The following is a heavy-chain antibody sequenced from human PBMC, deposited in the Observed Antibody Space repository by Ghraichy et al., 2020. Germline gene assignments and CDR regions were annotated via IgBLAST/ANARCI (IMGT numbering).Heavy chain of an antibody. V-gene: IGHV4-59*01. CDR2: FYNSGTT. CDR1: GDSISGSY. Sequence: ETLSLTCTVSGDSISGSYWSWIRQPPGKGLEWIANFYNSGTTNSNPSLKSRVTVSVDTSKNQFSLKLTSVTAADTAVYYCARCTNCYTVGRADYHHAVDVWGQGTTVTVSS. J-gene: IGHJ6*02. CDR3: ARCTNCYTVGRADYHHAVDV. D-gene: IGHD2-2*02.